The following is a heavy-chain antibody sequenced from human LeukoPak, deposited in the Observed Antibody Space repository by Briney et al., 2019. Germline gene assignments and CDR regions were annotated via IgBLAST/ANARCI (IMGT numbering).Heavy chain of an antibody. Sequence: GASVKVSCKASGYTFTSYDINWVRQATGQGLEWMGWISAYNGNTNYAQKLQGRVTMTTDTSTSTAYMELRSLRSDDTAVYYCASLGPSRGDYYDSSGYPEIYFDYWGQGTLVTVSS. V-gene: IGHV1-18*01. CDR3: ASLGPSRGDYYDSSGYPEIYFDY. CDR1: GYTFTSYD. J-gene: IGHJ4*02. D-gene: IGHD3-22*01. CDR2: ISAYNGNT.